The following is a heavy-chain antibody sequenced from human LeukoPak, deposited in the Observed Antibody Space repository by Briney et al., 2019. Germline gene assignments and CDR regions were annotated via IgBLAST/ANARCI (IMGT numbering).Heavy chain of an antibody. CDR2: ISYDGSNK. D-gene: IGHD6-19*01. J-gene: IGHJ4*02. Sequence: GGSLRPSCAASGFTFSSYGMHWVRQAPGKGLEWVAVISYDGSNKYYADSVKGRFTISRDNSKNTLYLQMNSLRAEDTAVYYCAKDPGIAVAGAGEGFDYWGQGTLVTVSS. CDR3: AKDPGIAVAGAGEGFDY. CDR1: GFTFSSYG. V-gene: IGHV3-30*18.